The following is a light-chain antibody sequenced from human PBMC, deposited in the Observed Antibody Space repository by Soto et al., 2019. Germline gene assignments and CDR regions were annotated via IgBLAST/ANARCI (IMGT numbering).Light chain of an antibody. CDR3: SSYTSSSTYV. Sequence: QSALTQPASVPGSPGQSITISCTGTSSAVGGYNYVSWYQQHPGKAPKLMIYEVSNRPSGVSNRFSGSKSGDTASLTISGLQAEDEADYYCSSYTSSSTYVFGTGTKVTVL. J-gene: IGLJ1*01. CDR1: SSAVGGYNY. V-gene: IGLV2-14*01. CDR2: EVS.